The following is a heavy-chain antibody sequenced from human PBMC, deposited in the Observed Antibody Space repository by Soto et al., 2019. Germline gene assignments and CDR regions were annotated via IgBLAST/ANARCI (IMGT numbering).Heavy chain of an antibody. V-gene: IGHV4-59*08. J-gene: IGHJ6*03. CDR1: GGSIRSHN. CDR2: MYYSAMT. CDR3: ARHLFDAWKGYPYDSDVDV. Sequence: QVQLQESGPGLVKPSETLSLTCSVPGGSIRSHNWSWIRQPPGKGLEWIGCMYYSAMTEYNPSLKRRVTISADPSNNKVSLRLTSVTAADTAVYYCARHLFDAWKGYPYDSDVDVWGKGTAVTVSS. D-gene: IGHD3-3*01.